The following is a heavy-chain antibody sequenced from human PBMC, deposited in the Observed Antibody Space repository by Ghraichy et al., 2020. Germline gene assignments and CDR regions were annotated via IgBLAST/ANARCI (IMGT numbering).Heavy chain of an antibody. CDR1: GFDFKSYG. J-gene: IGHJ5*01. CDR3: AKDGYCRSPNCYDGHWFDS. CDR2: IRYDGTKT. Sequence: GESLNISCAASGFDFKSYGMHWVRQAPGKGLEWVAFIRYDGTKTYYSDSVKGRFTISRDISKNTLYLQMNSLRGDDTAVYYCAKDGYCRSPNCYDGHWFDSWGQGTLVTVSS. V-gene: IGHV3-30*02. D-gene: IGHD2-2*03.